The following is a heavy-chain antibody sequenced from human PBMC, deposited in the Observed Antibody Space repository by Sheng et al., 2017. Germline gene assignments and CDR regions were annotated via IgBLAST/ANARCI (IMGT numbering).Heavy chain of an antibody. V-gene: IGHV4-39*07. D-gene: IGHD3-3*01. Sequence: QLQLQESGPGLVKPSETLSLTCTVSGGSISSSSYYWGWIRQPPGKGLEWIGSIYYSGSTYYNPSLKSRVTISVDTSKNQFSLKLSSVTAADTAVYYCARQGFFGVVYYYFDYWGQGTLVTVSS. J-gene: IGHJ4*02. CDR2: IYYSGST. CDR3: ARQGFFGVVYYYFDY. CDR1: GGSISSSSYY.